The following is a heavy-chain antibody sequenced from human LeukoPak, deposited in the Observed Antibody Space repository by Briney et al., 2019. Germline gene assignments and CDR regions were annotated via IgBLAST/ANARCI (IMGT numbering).Heavy chain of an antibody. CDR3: ARAYGGKSNYFDY. CDR2: IIPILGIA. V-gene: IGHV1-69*04. J-gene: IGHJ4*02. D-gene: IGHD4-23*01. CDR1: GGTFSSYA. Sequence: SVKVSCKASGGTFSSYAISWVRQGPGQGLEWMGRIIPILGIANYAQKFQGRVTITADKSTSTAYMELSSLRSEDTAVYYCARAYGGKSNYFDYWGQGTLVTVSS.